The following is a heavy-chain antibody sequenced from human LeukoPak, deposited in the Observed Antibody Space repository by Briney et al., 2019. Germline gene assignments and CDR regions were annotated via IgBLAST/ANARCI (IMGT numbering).Heavy chain of an antibody. V-gene: IGHV3-7*03. Sequence: PGGSLRLSCAASGFTFSSYWMSWVRQAPGKGLEWVANIKQDGSEKYYVDSVKGRFTISRDNAKNSLYLQMNSLRAEDTAVYYCATDPPTGDWLPLFDYWGQGTLVTVSS. CDR3: ATDPPTGDWLPLFDY. CDR1: GFTFSSYW. D-gene: IGHD3-9*01. J-gene: IGHJ4*02. CDR2: IKQDGSEK.